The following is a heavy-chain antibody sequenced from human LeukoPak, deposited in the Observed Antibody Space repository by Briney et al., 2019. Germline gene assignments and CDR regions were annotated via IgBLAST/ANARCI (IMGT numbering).Heavy chain of an antibody. CDR3: AKEADIDVGGSWYYFDY. Sequence: QPGGSLRLSCAASGFTFDDYTMHWVRQAPGKGLEWVSLISWDGGSTYYADSVKGRFTISRDNSKNSLYLQMNSLRTEDTALYYCAKEADIDVGGSWYYFDYWGQGTLVTVSS. D-gene: IGHD6-13*01. CDR1: GFTFDDYT. J-gene: IGHJ4*02. CDR2: ISWDGGST. V-gene: IGHV3-43*01.